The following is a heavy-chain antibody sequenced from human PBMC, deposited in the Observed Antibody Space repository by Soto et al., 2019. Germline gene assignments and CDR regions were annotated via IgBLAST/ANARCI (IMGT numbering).Heavy chain of an antibody. J-gene: IGHJ6*02. CDR2: IIPIFGTA. CDR1: GGTFSSYA. V-gene: IGHV1-69*01. Sequence: QVQLVQSGAEVKKPGSSVTVSCTASGGTFSSYAISWVRQAPGQGLEWMGGIIPIFGTANYAQKFQGRVTITADESTNTASMELSSLRSEATAVYYSARDFVGVPAARSYYYYGMDVWGQGTKVTVSS. CDR3: ARDFVGVPAARSYYYYGMDV. D-gene: IGHD2-2*01.